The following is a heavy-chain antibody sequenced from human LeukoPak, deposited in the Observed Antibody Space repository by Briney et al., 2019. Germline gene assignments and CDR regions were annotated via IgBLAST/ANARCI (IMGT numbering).Heavy chain of an antibody. D-gene: IGHD3-22*01. J-gene: IGHJ4*02. Sequence: PGGXLRLSCAASGFTFSGNWMSWVRQAPGKGVEGLAHINQDGSGKYYMDSVKGRFTISRDNAKNSLYLQMNSLRAEDTAVYYCARDAKYYHDSSGYYWGQGTLVTVSS. CDR1: GFTFSGNW. V-gene: IGHV3-7*01. CDR2: INQDGSGK. CDR3: ARDAKYYHDSSGYY.